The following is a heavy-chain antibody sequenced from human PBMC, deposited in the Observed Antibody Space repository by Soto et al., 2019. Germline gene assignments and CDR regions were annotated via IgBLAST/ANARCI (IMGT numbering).Heavy chain of an antibody. CDR2: INPNSGGT. Sequence: ASVKVSCEASGYTFTSYYMHWVRQAPGQGLEWMGWINPNSGGTNYAQKFQGWVTMTRDTSISTAYMELSRLRSDDTAVYYCASSSRIKNYYYYGMDVWGQGTTVT. CDR3: ASSSRIKNYYYYGMDV. D-gene: IGHD6-13*01. V-gene: IGHV1-2*04. CDR1: GYTFTSYY. J-gene: IGHJ6*02.